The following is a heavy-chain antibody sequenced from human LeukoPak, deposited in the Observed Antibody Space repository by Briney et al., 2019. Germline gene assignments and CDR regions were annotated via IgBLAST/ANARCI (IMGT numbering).Heavy chain of an antibody. Sequence: TSQTLSLTCTVSGGSISSYYWSWIRQPPGKGLEWIGYIYYSGSTNYNPSLKSRVTISVDTSKNQFSLKLSSVTAADTAVYYCARNRGSSWTLYYWGQGTLVTVSS. V-gene: IGHV4-59*08. D-gene: IGHD6-13*01. CDR3: ARNRGSSWTLYY. CDR2: IYYSGST. J-gene: IGHJ4*02. CDR1: GGSISSYY.